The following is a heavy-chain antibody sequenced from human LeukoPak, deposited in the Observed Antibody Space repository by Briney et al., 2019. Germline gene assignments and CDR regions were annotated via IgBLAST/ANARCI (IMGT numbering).Heavy chain of an antibody. CDR2: IYPGDSET. D-gene: IGHD6-6*01. V-gene: IGHV5-51*01. Sequence: GESLKISCKDSGHSWSTSLIVWVRQKPGKGLEWMGVIYPGDSETKYSPSFQGQVSFSADKSISTAYLQWDSLKASDTAIYYCARPKYSSSLDFDYWGQGTPVTVSS. CDR1: GHSWSTSL. J-gene: IGHJ4*02. CDR3: ARPKYSSSLDFDY.